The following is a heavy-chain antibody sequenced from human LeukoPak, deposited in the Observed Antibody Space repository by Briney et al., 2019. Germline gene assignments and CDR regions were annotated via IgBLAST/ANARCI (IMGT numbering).Heavy chain of an antibody. V-gene: IGHV4-38-2*02. J-gene: IGHJ4*02. Sequence: SETLSLTCGVSGYSIGTAYYWGWIRQPPGKGLEWIGSIYHSGSSTYSPSLKSRVTISMDTSKNQFSLRLNSVTAGDTAVYYCARDGARGSGTYYVFDFWGQGTLATVSS. CDR2: IYHSGSS. D-gene: IGHD1-26*01. CDR1: GYSIGTAYY. CDR3: ARDGARGSGTYYVFDF.